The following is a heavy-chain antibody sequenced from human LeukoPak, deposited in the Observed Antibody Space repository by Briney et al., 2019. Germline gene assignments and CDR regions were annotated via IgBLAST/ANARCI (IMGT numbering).Heavy chain of an antibody. Sequence: GESLKISCKGSGYSFTSYWISWVRQMPGKGLEWMGRIDPSGSYTNYCLSFQGHVTISATTSPSTASLKSSSLKPSDTALYYCAKWGAGGDFDVWGQGTMVTVSS. V-gene: IGHV5-10-1*01. CDR1: GYSFTSYW. D-gene: IGHD3-16*01. J-gene: IGHJ3*01. CDR2: IDPSGSYT. CDR3: AKWGAGGDFDV.